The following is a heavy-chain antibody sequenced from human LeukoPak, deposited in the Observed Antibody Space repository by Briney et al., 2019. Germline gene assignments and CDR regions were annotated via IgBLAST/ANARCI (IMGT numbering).Heavy chain of an antibody. Sequence: ASVKVSCKASGYIFTGYYMHWVRQAPGQGLEWMGWINPNSGGTNYAQKFQGRVTMTRDTSISTAYMELSRLRSDDTAVYYCAREGDDYGDYGLGWFDPWGQGTLVTVSS. CDR1: GYIFTGYY. D-gene: IGHD4-17*01. CDR3: AREGDDYGDYGLGWFDP. J-gene: IGHJ5*02. CDR2: INPNSGGT. V-gene: IGHV1-2*02.